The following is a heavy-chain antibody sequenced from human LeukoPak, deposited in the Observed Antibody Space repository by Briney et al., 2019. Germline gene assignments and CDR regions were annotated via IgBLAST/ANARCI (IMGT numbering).Heavy chain of an antibody. D-gene: IGHD5-18*01. CDR1: GYTFTGYY. Sequence: ASVKVSCKASGYTFTGYYMHWVRQAPGQGLEWMGWINTNSGATNYAQKFQGRVTMTRDTSISTAYMELSRLTSDDTAVYYRARGPLTANDFWGQGTLVTVSS. CDR3: ARGPLTANDF. CDR2: INTNSGAT. V-gene: IGHV1-2*02. J-gene: IGHJ4*02.